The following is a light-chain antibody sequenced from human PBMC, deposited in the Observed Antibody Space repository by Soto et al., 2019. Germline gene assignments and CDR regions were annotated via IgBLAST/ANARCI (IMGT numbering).Light chain of an antibody. CDR3: QQRRSWQVT. CDR2: DAS. Sequence: ENVWTQSPATLSLSPGEGSTLSFIASQSINTYLAWYQQKPGQAPRLLIYDASKRATGIPARFSGSGSGTNFTLTISSLGPEDFAVYYCQQRRSWQVTFGQGTRLEIK. CDR1: QSINTY. V-gene: IGKV3D-11*02. J-gene: IGKJ5*01.